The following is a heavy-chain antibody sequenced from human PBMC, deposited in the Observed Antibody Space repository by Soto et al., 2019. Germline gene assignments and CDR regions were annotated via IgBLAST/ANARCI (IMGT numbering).Heavy chain of an antibody. D-gene: IGHD2-15*01. CDR2: GYYTWST. J-gene: IGHJ3*02. Sequence: PSETLSLTCTVSGDSVSNSGYYWGWTRQPPGKGLEWIGTGYYTWSTYHSSSRTSPVSIFVDTSKNQFSLKLTSVTAADTAVYYCARHVKRGRYGSSTGYAFAIWGQGTTVT. CDR1: GDSVSNSGYY. CDR3: ARHVKRGRYGSSTGYAFAI. V-gene: IGHV4-39*01.